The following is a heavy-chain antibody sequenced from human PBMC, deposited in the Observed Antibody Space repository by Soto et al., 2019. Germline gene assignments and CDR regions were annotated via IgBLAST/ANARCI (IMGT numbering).Heavy chain of an antibody. V-gene: IGHV3-11*04. CDR1: GFIFSDYA. CDR3: AREVATIINYYYYMDV. D-gene: IGHD5-12*01. CDR2: IRRSGSDI. J-gene: IGHJ6*03. Sequence: PGGSLRLSCAASGFIFSDYAMSWIRQAPGKGLEWVSNIRRSGSDIYYVDSVKGRFTISRDNAKNSLYLQMNSLRAEDTAVYYCAREVATIINYYYYMDVWGKGTTVTVSS.